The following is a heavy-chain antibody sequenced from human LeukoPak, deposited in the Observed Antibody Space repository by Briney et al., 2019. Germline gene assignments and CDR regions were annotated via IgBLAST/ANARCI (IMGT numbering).Heavy chain of an antibody. CDR1: GGSFSGYY. V-gene: IGHV4-34*01. CDR3: ARAPRYYDSSGYYAFDY. CDR2: INHSGST. J-gene: IGHJ4*02. D-gene: IGHD3-22*01. Sequence: SETLSLTCAVYGGSFSGYYWSWIRQPPGKGLEWIGEINHSGSTNYNPSLKSRVTISVDTSKSQFSLKLSSVTAADTAVYYCARAPRYYDSSGYYAFDYWGQGTLVTVSS.